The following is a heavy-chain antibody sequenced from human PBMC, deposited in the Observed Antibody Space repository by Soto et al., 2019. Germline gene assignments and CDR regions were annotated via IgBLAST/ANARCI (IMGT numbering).Heavy chain of an antibody. CDR1: GFTFSDYY. CDR2: ISSSGSTI. CDR3: AREIRWKQLGHYYYYGMDV. Sequence: GSLRLSCAASGFTFSDYYMSWIRQAPGKGLEWVSYISSSGSTIYYADSVKGRFTISRDNAKNSLYLQMNSLRAEDTAVYYCAREIRWKQLGHYYYYGMDVWGQGTTVTVSS. J-gene: IGHJ6*02. V-gene: IGHV3-11*01. D-gene: IGHD6-13*01.